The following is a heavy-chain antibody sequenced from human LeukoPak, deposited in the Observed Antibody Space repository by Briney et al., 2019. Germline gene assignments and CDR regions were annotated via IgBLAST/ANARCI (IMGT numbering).Heavy chain of an antibody. CDR2: ISWNSGSI. J-gene: IGHJ6*02. D-gene: IGHD6-19*01. CDR1: GFTFDDYA. CDR3: AKERGSSGWSGYYYYGMDV. Sequence: PGRSLRLSCAASGFTFDDYAMHWVRQAPGKGLEWVSGISWNSGSIGYADSVKGRFTISRDNAKNSLYLQMNSLRAEDTALYYCAKERGSSGWSGYYYYGMDVWGQGTTVTVSS. V-gene: IGHV3-9*01.